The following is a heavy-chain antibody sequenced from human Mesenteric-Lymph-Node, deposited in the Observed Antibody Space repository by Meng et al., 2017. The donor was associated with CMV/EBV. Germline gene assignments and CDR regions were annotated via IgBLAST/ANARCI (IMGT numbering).Heavy chain of an antibody. V-gene: IGHV3-74*01. D-gene: IGHD2-2*02. J-gene: IGHJ4*02. CDR1: GFTVSSHY. CDR3: ARIRPLYCDSTGCYRDY. Sequence: GESLKISCAASGFTVSSHYMSWVRQAPGKGLVWVSGINSDGSSTTYADSVKGRFTISRDNAKNTLALQMNSLRAEDTAVYYCARIRPLYCDSTGCYRDYGGQG. CDR2: INSDGSST.